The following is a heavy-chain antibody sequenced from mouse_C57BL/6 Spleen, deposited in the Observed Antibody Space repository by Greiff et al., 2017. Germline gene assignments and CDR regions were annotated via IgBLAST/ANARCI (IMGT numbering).Heavy chain of an antibody. V-gene: IGHV1-80*01. CDR2: IYPGDGDT. J-gene: IGHJ1*03. D-gene: IGHD6-1*01. CDR1: GYAFSSYW. CDR3: ARSLPGADFGG. Sequence: VQLQQSGAELVKPGASVKISCTASGYAFSSYWMNWVKQRPGQGLEWIGQIYPGDGDTNYNGKFKGKATLTADKSSSTAYMQLSSLASEDSAVYFWARSLPGADFGGWGTGTTVTVSS.